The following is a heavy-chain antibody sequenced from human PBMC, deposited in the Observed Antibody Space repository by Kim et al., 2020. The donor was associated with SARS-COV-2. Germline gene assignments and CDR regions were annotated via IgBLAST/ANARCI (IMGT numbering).Heavy chain of an antibody. V-gene: IGHV4-61*01. Sequence: SETLSLTCTVSGGSVSSGSYYWSWIRQPPGKGLEWIGYIYYSGSTNYNPSLKSRVTISVDTSKNQFSLKLSSVTAADTAVYYCALGYSSGWSPSPSYYYYYYGMDVWGQGTTVTVSS. CDR1: GGSVSSGSYY. D-gene: IGHD6-19*01. J-gene: IGHJ6*02. CDR3: ALGYSSGWSPSPSYYYYYYGMDV. CDR2: IYYSGST.